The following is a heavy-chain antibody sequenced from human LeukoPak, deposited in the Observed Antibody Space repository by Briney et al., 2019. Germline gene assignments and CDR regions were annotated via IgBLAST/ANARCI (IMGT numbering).Heavy chain of an antibody. Sequence: SETLSLTCTVSGGSISSYYWSWIRQPPGKGLEWIGYIYYSGSTNYNPSLKSRVTISVDTSKNQFSLKLSSVTAADTAVYYCARVLHYDSSGYPTLDAFDIWGQGTMVTVSS. V-gene: IGHV4-59*01. CDR1: GGSISSYY. CDR3: ARVLHYDSSGYPTLDAFDI. J-gene: IGHJ3*02. CDR2: IYYSGST. D-gene: IGHD3-22*01.